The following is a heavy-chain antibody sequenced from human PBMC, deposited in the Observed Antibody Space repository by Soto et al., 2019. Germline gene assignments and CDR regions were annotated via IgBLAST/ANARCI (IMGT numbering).Heavy chain of an antibody. CDR2: ISTTSSYI. V-gene: IGHV3-21*01. J-gene: IGHJ4*02. Sequence: AGGSLRLSCAASGFTFSTYYMNWVRQAPGKGLEWVSSISTTSSYIYYADSLRGRFTISRDNAKNSLSLQMNSLRDEDTAVYYCTRGNYFDYWGQGILVTVSS. CDR3: TRGNYFDY. CDR1: GFTFSTYY.